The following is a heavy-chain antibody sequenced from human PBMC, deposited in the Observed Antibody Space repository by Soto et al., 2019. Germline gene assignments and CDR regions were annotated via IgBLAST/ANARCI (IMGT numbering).Heavy chain of an antibody. CDR2: INPNSGAT. CDR1: GYTFTGYF. D-gene: IGHD3-3*01. CDR3: ARGGGTILAPLP. Sequence: ASVKVSCKASGYTFTGYFMRWVRQAPGQGLEWMGWINPNSGATKYAQKFQGRVTLSRDTSISTAYMELSGLRSDDTAVYYCARGGGTILAPLPWGQGTMVTVSS. J-gene: IGHJ5*02. V-gene: IGHV1-2*02.